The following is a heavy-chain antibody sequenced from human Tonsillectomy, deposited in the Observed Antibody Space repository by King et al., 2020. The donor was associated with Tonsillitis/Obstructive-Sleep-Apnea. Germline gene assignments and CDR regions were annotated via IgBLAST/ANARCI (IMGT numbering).Heavy chain of an antibody. Sequence: VQLVESGGGVVQPGRSLRLSCAASGFTFSSYAMHWVRQAPGKGLEWVAVISYDGSNKYYADSVKGRFTISRDNSKNTLYLQVNSLRTEDTAVYYCARDGYVSGWTDAVDIWGQGTMLTVSS. CDR1: GFTFSSYA. CDR3: ARDGYVSGWTDAVDI. V-gene: IGHV3-30*04. D-gene: IGHD6-19*01. CDR2: ISYDGSNK. J-gene: IGHJ3*02.